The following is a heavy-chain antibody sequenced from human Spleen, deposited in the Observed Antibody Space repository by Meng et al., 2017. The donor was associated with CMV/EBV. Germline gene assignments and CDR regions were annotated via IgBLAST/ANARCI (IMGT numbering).Heavy chain of an antibody. CDR1: GFTFDDYA. CDR2: ISWNSGTI. D-gene: IGHD6-13*01. CDR3: AAAGLGLLDY. J-gene: IGHJ4*02. V-gene: IGHV3-9*01. Sequence: GGSLRLSCAASGFTFDDYAMHWVRQAPGKGLEWVSGISWNSGTINYADSVKGRFTISRDNAKNSLYLQMNSLRIEDTAFYYCAAAGLGLLDYWGQGALVTVSS.